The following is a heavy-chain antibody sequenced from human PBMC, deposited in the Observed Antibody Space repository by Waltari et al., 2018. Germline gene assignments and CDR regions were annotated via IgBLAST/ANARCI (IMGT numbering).Heavy chain of an antibody. CDR2: IYHSGST. V-gene: IGHV4-38-2*02. J-gene: IGHJ4*02. Sequence: QVQLQESGPGLVKPSETLSLTCTVSGYSISSGYYWGWIRQPPGKGLEWIGSIYHSGSTYYTPSLKSRVTISVDTSKNQFSLKLSSVTAADTAVYYCARSPRGGYAEYDYWGQGTLVTVSS. CDR3: ARSPRGGYAEYDY. CDR1: GYSISSGYY. D-gene: IGHD5-12*01.